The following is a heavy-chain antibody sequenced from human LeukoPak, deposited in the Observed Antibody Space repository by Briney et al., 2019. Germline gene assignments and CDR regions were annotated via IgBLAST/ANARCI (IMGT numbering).Heavy chain of an antibody. CDR3: ASAPGYCSSTSCYAMSYYYYYGMDV. CDR2: INHSGST. J-gene: IGHJ6*04. D-gene: IGHD2-2*01. V-gene: IGHV4-34*01. CDR1: GGSFSGYY. Sequence: SETLSLTCAVYGGSFSGYYWSWIRQPPGKELEWIGEINHSGSTNYNPSLKSRVTISVDTSKNQFSLKLSSVTAADTAVYYCASAPGYCSSTSCYAMSYYYYYGMDVWGKGTTVTVSS.